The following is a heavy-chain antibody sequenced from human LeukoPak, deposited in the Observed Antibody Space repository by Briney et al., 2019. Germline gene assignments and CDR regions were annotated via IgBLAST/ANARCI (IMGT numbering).Heavy chain of an antibody. CDR1: GFTFSSYG. J-gene: IGHJ4*02. D-gene: IGHD3-3*01. V-gene: IGHV3-30*02. CDR2: IRYDGSNK. CDR3: AKSQRRITIFGVPDY. Sequence: PGGSLRLSCAASGFTFSSYGMHWVRQAPGKGLEWVAFIRYDGSNKYYADSVKGRFTISGDNSKNTLYLQMNSLRAEDTAVYYCAKSQRRITIFGVPDYWGQGTLVTVSS.